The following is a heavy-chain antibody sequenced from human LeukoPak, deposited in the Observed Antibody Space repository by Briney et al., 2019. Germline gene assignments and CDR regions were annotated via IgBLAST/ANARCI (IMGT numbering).Heavy chain of an antibody. CDR3: ARHSSSSAVDY. CDR2: IYYSGST. J-gene: IGHJ4*02. V-gene: IGHV4-39*01. D-gene: IGHD6-6*01. Sequence: PSETLSLTCTVSGGSISSSSYYWGWIRQPPGKGLEWIGSIYYSGSTYYDPSLKSRVTISVDTSKNQFSLKLSSVTAADTAVYYCARHSSSSAVDYWGQGTLVTVSS. CDR1: GGSISSSSYY.